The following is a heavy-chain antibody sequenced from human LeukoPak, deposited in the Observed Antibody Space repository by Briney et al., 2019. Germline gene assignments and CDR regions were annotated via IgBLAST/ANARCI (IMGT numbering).Heavy chain of an antibody. CDR2: IHYTGRT. CDR3: ARHSRLDKSSLSWADY. CDR1: GGSFPNYY. D-gene: IGHD2-2*03. J-gene: IGHJ4*02. Sequence: SETLSLTCTVSGGSFPNYYWDWLRQPPGKGLEWIGYIHYTGRTSYSASLRSRVTISLDTSKNQFSLKLGSATAADAAVYYCARHSRLDKSSLSWADYWGQGTLVTVSS. V-gene: IGHV4-59*08.